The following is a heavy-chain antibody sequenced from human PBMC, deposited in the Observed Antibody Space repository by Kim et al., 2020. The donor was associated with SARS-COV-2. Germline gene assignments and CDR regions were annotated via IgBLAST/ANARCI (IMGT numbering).Heavy chain of an antibody. CDR2: ISSSGSTI. D-gene: IGHD6-13*01. CDR1: GFTFSDYY. CDR3: ARSSGVSLAAAGHYYYYGMDV. V-gene: IGHV3-11*01. J-gene: IGHJ6*02. Sequence: GGSLRLSCAASGFTFSDYYMSWIRQAPGKGLEWVSYISSSGSTIYYADSVKGRFTISRDNAKNSLYLQMNSLRAEDTAVYYCARSSGVSLAAAGHYYYYGMDVWGQGTTVTVSS.